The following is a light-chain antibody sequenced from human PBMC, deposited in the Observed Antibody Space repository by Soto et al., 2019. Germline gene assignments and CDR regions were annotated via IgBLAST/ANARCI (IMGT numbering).Light chain of an antibody. CDR3: SSYTISSKV. CDR1: SSDVGGYNY. J-gene: IGLJ1*01. Sequence: QSVLTKPASVSGSPGQSITISCTGTSSDVGGYNYVSWYQQHPGKAPKLMIYDVSNRPSGVSNRFSGSKSGNTASLTISGLQAEDEADYYCSSYTISSKVFGTGTMSPP. CDR2: DVS. V-gene: IGLV2-14*01.